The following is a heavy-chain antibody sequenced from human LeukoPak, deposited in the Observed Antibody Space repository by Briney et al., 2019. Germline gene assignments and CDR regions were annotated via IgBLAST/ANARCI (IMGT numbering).Heavy chain of an antibody. CDR3: AREIIAVAEGAYYFDY. J-gene: IGHJ4*02. Sequence: SETLSLTCTVSGGSISSYYWSWIRQPPGKGLEWIGYIYYSGSTNYNPSLKSRVTISVDTSKNQFSLKLSSVTAADTAVYYCAREIIAVAEGAYYFDYWGRGTLVTVSS. CDR1: GGSISSYY. D-gene: IGHD6-19*01. V-gene: IGHV4-59*01. CDR2: IYYSGST.